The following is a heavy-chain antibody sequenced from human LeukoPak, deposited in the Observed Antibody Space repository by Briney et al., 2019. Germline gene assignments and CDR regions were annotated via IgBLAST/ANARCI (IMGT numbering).Heavy chain of an antibody. Sequence: SETLSLTCTVSGGSISSYYWSWIRQHPGKGLEWIGHIYYSGSTYYNPSLKGRVTISLDTSKNQFHLKLTSVTAADTAVYYCASGDNDPLFDYWGQGILVTVSS. CDR1: GGSISSYY. J-gene: IGHJ4*02. V-gene: IGHV4-59*06. D-gene: IGHD1-1*01. CDR3: ASGDNDPLFDY. CDR2: IYYSGST.